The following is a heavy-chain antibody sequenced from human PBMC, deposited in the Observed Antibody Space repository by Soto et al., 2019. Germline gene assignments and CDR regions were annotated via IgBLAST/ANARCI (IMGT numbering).Heavy chain of an antibody. J-gene: IGHJ4*02. CDR1: GLTFSSYS. CDR3: ARDLQLRTDY. CDR2: ISSSSSYI. D-gene: IGHD5-18*01. V-gene: IGHV3-21*01. Sequence: NPGGSLRLSCAASGLTFSSYSMNWVRQAPGKGLEWVSSISSSSSYIYYADSVKGRFTISRDNAKNSLYLQMNSLRAEDTAVYYCARDLQLRTDYWGQGTLVTVSS.